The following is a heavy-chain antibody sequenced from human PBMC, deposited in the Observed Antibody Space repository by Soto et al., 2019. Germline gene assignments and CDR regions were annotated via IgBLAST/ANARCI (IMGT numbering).Heavy chain of an antibody. CDR2: INHSGST. CDR1: GFTFSSYA. Sequence: GSLRLSCAASGFTFSSYAMHWARQAPGKGLEWIGEINHSGSTNYNPSLKSRVTISVDTSKNQFSLKLSSVTAADTAVYYFACVPLMVGAPRRLYNSFDPWGQGTRVTVS. V-gene: IGHV4-34*08. CDR3: ACVPLMVGAPRRLYNSFDP. D-gene: IGHD2-15*01. J-gene: IGHJ5*02.